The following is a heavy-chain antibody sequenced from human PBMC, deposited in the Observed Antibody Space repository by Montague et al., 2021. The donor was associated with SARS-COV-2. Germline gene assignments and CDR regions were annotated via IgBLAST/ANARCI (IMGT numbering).Heavy chain of an antibody. J-gene: IGHJ4*02. V-gene: IGHV3-30*04. D-gene: IGHD3-16*01. CDR1: GFTFSNYA. CDR3: ARDYDDYIWGSWGPFDY. Sequence: SLRLSCAASGFTFSNYAMHWVRQAPGKGLEWVAVISYDGSNKYYADSVKGRFTISRDNSKNTLYLQMNSLRAEDTAVYYCARDYDDYIWGSWGPFDYWGQGTLVTVSS. CDR2: ISYDGSNK.